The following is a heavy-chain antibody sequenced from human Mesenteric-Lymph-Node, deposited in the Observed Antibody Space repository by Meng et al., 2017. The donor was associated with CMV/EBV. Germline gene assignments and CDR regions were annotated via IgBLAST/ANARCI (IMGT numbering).Heavy chain of an antibody. CDR2: IYYSGST. J-gene: IGHJ4*02. D-gene: IGHD3-22*01. V-gene: IGHV4-39*07. CDR3: ARHYYDSSGHFDY. CDR1: SGSLSSSFHY. Sequence: SETLSLTCTVSSGSLSSSFHYWGWIRQPPGKGLEWIGSIYYSGSTYYNPSLKSRVTMSVDTSKNQFSLRLSSVTAADTAVYYCARHYYDSSGHFDYWGQGTLVTVSS.